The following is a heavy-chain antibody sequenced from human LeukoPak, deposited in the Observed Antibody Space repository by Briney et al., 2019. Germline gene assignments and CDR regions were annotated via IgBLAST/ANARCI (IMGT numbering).Heavy chain of an antibody. D-gene: IGHD3-16*01. J-gene: IGHJ5*02. CDR1: GTSITNYY. Sequence: SETLSLTCTVSGTSITNYYWAWIRQTPGKGLEWIGYIYPDGSTKYNPSLKSRGAISVDTSNNQFSLKVTSMTAADTAVYYCARQDYWGWFSPWGQGTLVIVSS. CDR3: ARQDYWGWFSP. V-gene: IGHV4-4*09. CDR2: IYPDGST.